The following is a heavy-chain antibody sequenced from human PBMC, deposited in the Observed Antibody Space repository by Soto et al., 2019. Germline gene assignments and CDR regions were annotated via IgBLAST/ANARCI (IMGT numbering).Heavy chain of an antibody. CDR1: GFTFSSYS. CDR3: ARDLHGLRWILTGPNSNWFDP. V-gene: IGHV3-21*01. Sequence: GGSLRLSCAASGFTFSSYSMNWVRQAPGKGLEWVSSISSSSSYIYYADSVKGRFTISRDNAKNSLYLQMNSLRAEDTAVYYCARDLHGLRWILTGPNSNWFDPWGQGTLVTVSS. CDR2: ISSSSSYI. J-gene: IGHJ5*02. D-gene: IGHD3-9*01.